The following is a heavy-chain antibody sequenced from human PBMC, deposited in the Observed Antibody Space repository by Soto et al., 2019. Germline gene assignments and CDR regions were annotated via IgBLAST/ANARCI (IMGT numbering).Heavy chain of an antibody. CDR2: IYYSGST. CDR3: ARSTLGGFGELLEDY. Sequence: SETLSLTCTVSGGSISSYYWSWIRQPPGKGLEWIGYIYYSGSTNYNPSLKSRVTISVDTSKNQFSLKLSSVTAADTAVYYCARSTLGGFGELLEDYWGQGTLVTVSS. V-gene: IGHV4-59*01. CDR1: GGSISSYY. J-gene: IGHJ4*02. D-gene: IGHD3-10*01.